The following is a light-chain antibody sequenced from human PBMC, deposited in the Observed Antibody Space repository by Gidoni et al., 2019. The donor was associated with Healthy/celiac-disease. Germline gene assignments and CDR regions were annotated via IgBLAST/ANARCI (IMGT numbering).Light chain of an antibody. V-gene: IGKV3-15*01. CDR3: QQYNSWPPIT. J-gene: IGKJ5*01. CDR2: GAS. CDR1: QNINSD. Sequence: EVVMTQSPATLSLAPGERVTLSCRASQNINSDLAWYQQKPGQAPRLLIYGASPRATGIPARYSGSGSGTDFTLTIGSLQSEDFAVYYCQQYNSWPPITFAQXTRLEIK.